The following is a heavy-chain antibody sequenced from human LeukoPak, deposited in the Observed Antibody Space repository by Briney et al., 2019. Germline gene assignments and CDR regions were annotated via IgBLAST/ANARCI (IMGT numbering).Heavy chain of an antibody. Sequence: GGSLRLSCAASGFTFGSYWMSWVRQAPGKGLEWVANIKQDGSEKYYVDSVKGRFTISRDNAKNSLYLQMNSLRAEDTAVYYCARVIPPQDYWGQGTLVTVSS. J-gene: IGHJ4*02. CDR1: GFTFGSYW. CDR3: ARVIPPQDY. V-gene: IGHV3-7*01. CDR2: IKQDGSEK.